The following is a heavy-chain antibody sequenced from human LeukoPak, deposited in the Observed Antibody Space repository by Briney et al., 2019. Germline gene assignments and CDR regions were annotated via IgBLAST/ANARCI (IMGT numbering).Heavy chain of an antibody. CDR1: GSTFSSYG. V-gene: IGHV3-30*18. D-gene: IGHD5-18*01. CDR3: AKDLHSYGLTGGSDFDY. J-gene: IGHJ4*02. CDR2: ISYDGSNK. Sequence: SGGSLRLSCAASGSTFSSYGMHWVRQAPGKGLEWVAVISYDGSNKYYADSVKGRFTISRDNSKNTLYLQMNSLRAEDTAVYYCAKDLHSYGLTGGSDFDYWGQGTLVTVSS.